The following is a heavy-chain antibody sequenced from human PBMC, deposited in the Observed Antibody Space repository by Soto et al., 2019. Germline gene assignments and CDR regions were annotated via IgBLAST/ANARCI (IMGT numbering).Heavy chain of an antibody. CDR2: IIPIFGTA. J-gene: IGHJ6*02. V-gene: IGHV1-69*01. CDR3: ARKLLWFGELLPKYYYYGMDV. Sequence: QVQLVQSGAEVKKPGSSVKVSCKASGGTFSSYAISWVRQVPGQGLEWMGGIIPIFGTANYAKKFQGRVTITADESTSTAYMELSSLRSEDTDVYYCARKLLWFGELLPKYYYYGMDVWGQGTTVTVSS. CDR1: GGTFSSYA. D-gene: IGHD3-10*01.